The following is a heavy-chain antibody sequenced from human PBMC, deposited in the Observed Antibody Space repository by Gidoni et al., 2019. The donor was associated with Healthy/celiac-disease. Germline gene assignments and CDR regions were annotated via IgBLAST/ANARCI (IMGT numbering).Heavy chain of an antibody. Sequence: QVQLVQSGAAVKKPGASVKLSCKASGYPVTSYGISWVRQAPGQGLEWMGWISAYNGNTNYAQKLQGRVTMTTDTSTSTAYMELRSLRSDDTAVYDCARVVGWLELRHGMDVWGQGTTVTVSS. D-gene: IGHD1-7*01. CDR2: ISAYNGNT. J-gene: IGHJ6*02. CDR3: ARVVGWLELRHGMDV. CDR1: GYPVTSYG. V-gene: IGHV1-18*01.